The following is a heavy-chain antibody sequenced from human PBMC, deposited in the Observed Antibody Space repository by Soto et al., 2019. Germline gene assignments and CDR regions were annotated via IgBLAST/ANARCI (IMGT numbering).Heavy chain of an antibody. CDR1: GFIFSNYA. V-gene: IGHV3-30*03. D-gene: IGHD3-16*01. Sequence: QMQLVESGGSVVQPGNSLRLSCAASGFIFSNYAMHWVRQAPGKGLEWVALISYDGRYIYYADSVKGRFAISRDNSKKTVELLINSLRREDTAVYYCARDVTDYVLDVWGQGTTVNVSS. CDR3: ARDVTDYVLDV. J-gene: IGHJ6*02. CDR2: ISYDGRYI.